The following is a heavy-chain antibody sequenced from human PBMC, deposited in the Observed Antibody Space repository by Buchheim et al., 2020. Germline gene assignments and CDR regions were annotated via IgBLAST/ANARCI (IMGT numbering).Heavy chain of an antibody. J-gene: IGHJ4*02. CDR3: AKDGRRYCSSTSCYTIDY. CDR2: ISYDGSNK. D-gene: IGHD2-2*02. CDR1: GLTFSSYG. V-gene: IGHV3-30*18. Sequence: QVQLVESGGGVVQPGRSLRLSCAASGLTFSSYGMHWVRQAPGKGLEWVAVISYDGSNKYYADSVKGRFTISRDNSKNTLYLQMNSLRAEDTAVYYCAKDGRRYCSSTSCYTIDYWGQETL.